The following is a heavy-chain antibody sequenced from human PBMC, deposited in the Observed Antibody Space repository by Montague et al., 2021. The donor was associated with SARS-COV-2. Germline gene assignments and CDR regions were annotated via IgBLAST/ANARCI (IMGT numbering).Heavy chain of an antibody. CDR1: GDSVSNDF. D-gene: IGHD1-26*01. J-gene: IGHJ4*02. CDR2: VYYSRSS. V-gene: IGHV4-59*02. Sequence: SETLSLTCTVSGDSVSNDFWTWIWQPPGPGLEWIGYVYYSRSSSSNSSPSGRVSIAVDTAKTQFSLRLSTVTAADTAIYYCVRDPAPSGSGTFYDYWGQGTLVAVSS. CDR3: VRDPAPSGSGTFYDY.